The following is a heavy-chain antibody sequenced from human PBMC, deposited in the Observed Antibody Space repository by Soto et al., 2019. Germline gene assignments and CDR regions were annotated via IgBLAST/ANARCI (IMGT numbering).Heavy chain of an antibody. CDR2: IWYDGSNK. J-gene: IGHJ6*03. Sequence: QVQLVESGGGVVHPGRSLRLSCAASGFTFSSYGMHWVRQAPGKGLEWVAVIWYDGSNKYYADSVKGRFTISRDNSKNTLYLQMNSLRAEDTAVYYCARTTVTTLHYYYYMDVWGKGTTVTVSS. CDR3: ARTTVTTLHYYYYMDV. V-gene: IGHV3-33*01. D-gene: IGHD4-17*01. CDR1: GFTFSSYG.